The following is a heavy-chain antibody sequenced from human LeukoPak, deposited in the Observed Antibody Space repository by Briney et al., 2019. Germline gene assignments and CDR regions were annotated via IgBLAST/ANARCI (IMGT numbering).Heavy chain of an antibody. Sequence: SETLSLTCTVSGGSISSSSYYWGWIRQPPGKGLEWIGSIYYSGSTYYNPSLKSRVTISVDTSKNQFSLKLSSVTAADTAVYYCAREPLNYGGNTKIFDYWGQGTLVTVSS. J-gene: IGHJ4*02. V-gene: IGHV4-39*07. D-gene: IGHD4-23*01. CDR2: IYYSGST. CDR3: AREPLNYGGNTKIFDY. CDR1: GGSISSSSYY.